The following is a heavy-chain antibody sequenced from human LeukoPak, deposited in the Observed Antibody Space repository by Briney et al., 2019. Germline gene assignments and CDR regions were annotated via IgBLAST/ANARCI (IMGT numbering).Heavy chain of an antibody. CDR1: GFTFSSYA. V-gene: IGHV3-30*04. CDR2: ISYDGSNK. CDR3: ARDRIAAAGGFDY. D-gene: IGHD6-13*01. J-gene: IGHJ4*02. Sequence: QPGGSLRLSCAASGFTFSSYAMHWVRQAPGKGLEWVAVISYDGSNKYYADSVKGRFTISRDNSKNTLYLQMNSLRAEDTAVYYCARDRIAAAGGFDYWGQGTLVTVSS.